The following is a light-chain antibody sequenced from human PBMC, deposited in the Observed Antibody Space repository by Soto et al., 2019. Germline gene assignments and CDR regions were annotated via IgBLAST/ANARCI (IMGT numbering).Light chain of an antibody. Sequence: EIVLTQSPATLSLSPGEIATLSCRASQSVGNYLVWYQLKPGQAPRLLIYDASNRATDIPARFSGSGSGTDFTLTISSLEPEDFAVYDCQQRSSWPLTFGGGTKVEVK. J-gene: IGKJ4*01. CDR3: QQRSSWPLT. CDR1: QSVGNY. V-gene: IGKV3-11*01. CDR2: DAS.